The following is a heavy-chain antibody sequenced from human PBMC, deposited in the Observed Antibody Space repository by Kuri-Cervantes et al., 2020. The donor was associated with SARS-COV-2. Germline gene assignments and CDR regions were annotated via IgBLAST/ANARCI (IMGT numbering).Heavy chain of an antibody. V-gene: IGHV4-61*02. CDR1: GGSISSSSYY. CDR3: AKDRYFDGRGGYYELGY. CDR2: IHPSGST. D-gene: IGHD3-22*01. J-gene: IGHJ4*02. Sequence: LRLSCTVSGGSISSSSYYWGWIRQPAGKGLEWIGRIHPSGSTNYNSSLESRVTMSIDTSKKQFSLNLSAVTAADTAVYYCAKDRYFDGRGGYYELGYWGQGVLVTVSS.